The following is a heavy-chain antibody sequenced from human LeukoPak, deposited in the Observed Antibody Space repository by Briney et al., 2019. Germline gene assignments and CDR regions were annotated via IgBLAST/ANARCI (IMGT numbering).Heavy chain of an antibody. CDR1: GGTFSGYA. CDR2: IMPIFGTA. Sequence: AASVKGSCKASGGTFSGYAISWVRQAPGQGLEWMGGIMPIFGTAKYAQKFQGRVTITADESTSTAYMELSSLRSQDTAVYYCASCDCYSNYLFWYFDYWGQGTLVTVSS. CDR3: ASCDCYSNYLFWYFDY. D-gene: IGHD4-11*01. J-gene: IGHJ4*02. V-gene: IGHV1-69*13.